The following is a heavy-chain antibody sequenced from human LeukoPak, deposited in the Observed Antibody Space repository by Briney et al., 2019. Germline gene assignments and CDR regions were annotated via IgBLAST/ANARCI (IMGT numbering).Heavy chain of an antibody. CDR1: GGSISSYY. CDR2: IYYSGST. Sequence: PSETLSLTCTVSGGSISSYYWSWIRQPPGKGLEWIGYIYYSGSTNYNPSLKSRVTISVDTSKNQFSLKLSSVTAADTAVYYCARRSGYSKVLNWFDPWGQGTLVTVSS. D-gene: IGHD3-22*01. J-gene: IGHJ5*02. CDR3: ARRSGYSKVLNWFDP. V-gene: IGHV4-59*01.